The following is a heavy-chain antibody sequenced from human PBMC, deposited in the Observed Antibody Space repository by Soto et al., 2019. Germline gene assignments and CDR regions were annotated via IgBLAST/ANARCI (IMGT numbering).Heavy chain of an antibody. Sequence: ASVKVSCKASGYTFTSYDINWVRQATGQGLEWMGWMNPNSGNTGYAQKFQGRVTMTRNTSISTAYMELSSLRSEDTAVYYCARAYDIWSGYYYYYYGMDVWGQGTTVTVSS. V-gene: IGHV1-8*01. J-gene: IGHJ6*02. D-gene: IGHD3-3*01. CDR3: ARAYDIWSGYYYYYYGMDV. CDR1: GYTFTSYD. CDR2: MNPNSGNT.